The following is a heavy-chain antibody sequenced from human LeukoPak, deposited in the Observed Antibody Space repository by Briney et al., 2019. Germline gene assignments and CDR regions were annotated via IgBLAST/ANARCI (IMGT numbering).Heavy chain of an antibody. CDR2: GDYSGGT. D-gene: IGHD6-19*01. CDR1: GGSISSYY. J-gene: IGHJ4*02. CDR3: AGERGEEYSSGWYKTNFFYN. Sequence: SETLSLTCTVSGGSISSYYWSWIRQPPGKGLEWIATGDYSGGTYYNPSLESRVAISADMSKNQISLQLTSVTGADTAVYYCAGERGEEYSSGWYKTNFFYNWGQGVRVTVSS. V-gene: IGHV4-59*12.